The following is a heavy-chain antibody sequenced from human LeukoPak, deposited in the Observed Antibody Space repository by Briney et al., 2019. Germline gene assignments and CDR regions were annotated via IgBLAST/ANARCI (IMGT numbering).Heavy chain of an antibody. V-gene: IGHV3-23*01. CDR3: AKTIEVLRFLEWLFKYFDY. D-gene: IGHD3-3*01. Sequence: GGSLRLSRAASGFTFSSYAMSWVRQAPGKGLEWVSAISGSGGSTYYADSVKGRFTISRDNSKNTLYLQMNSLRAEDTAVYYCAKTIEVLRFLEWLFKYFDYWGQGTLVTVSS. CDR1: GFTFSSYA. J-gene: IGHJ4*02. CDR2: ISGSGGST.